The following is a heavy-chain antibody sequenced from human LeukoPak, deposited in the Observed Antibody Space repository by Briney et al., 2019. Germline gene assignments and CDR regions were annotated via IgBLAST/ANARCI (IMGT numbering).Heavy chain of an antibody. CDR3: ARHESRDAFDI. CDR2: IYYSGST. Sequence: GSLRLSCAASGFTFSSYSMNWVRQAPGKGLEWIGSIYYSGSTYYNPSLKSRVTISVDTSKNQFSLKLSSVTAADTAVYYYARHESRDAFDIWGQGTMVTVSS. V-gene: IGHV4-39*01. J-gene: IGHJ3*02. CDR1: GFTFSSYSMN.